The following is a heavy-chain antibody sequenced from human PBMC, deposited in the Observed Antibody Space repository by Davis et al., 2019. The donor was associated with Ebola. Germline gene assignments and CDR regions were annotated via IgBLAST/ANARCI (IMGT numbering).Heavy chain of an antibody. CDR3: ARVQITYYDFWSGYYTGGMDV. V-gene: IGHV3-30-3*01. Sequence: GESLKISCAASGFTFSSYAMHWVRQAPGKGLEWVAVISYDGSNKYYADSVKGRFTISRDNSKNTLYLQMNSLRAEDTAVYYCARVQITYYDFWSGYYTGGMDVWGQGTTVTVSS. D-gene: IGHD3-3*01. CDR1: GFTFSSYA. J-gene: IGHJ6*02. CDR2: ISYDGSNK.